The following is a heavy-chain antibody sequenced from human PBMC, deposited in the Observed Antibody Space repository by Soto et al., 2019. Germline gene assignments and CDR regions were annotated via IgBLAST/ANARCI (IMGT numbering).Heavy chain of an antibody. CDR2: IYYSGST. J-gene: IGHJ6*02. CDR1: CGSISSYY. D-gene: IGHD4-4*01. V-gene: IGHV4-59*01. CDR3: ARDRRDYTDGYGMDV. Sequence: SETLSLTCSVSCGSISSYYWSWIRQPPGRGLEWIGYIYYSGSTNYNPSLKSRVTISVDTSKNQFSLKLSSVTAADTAVYYCARDRRDYTDGYGMDVWGQGTMVTVSS.